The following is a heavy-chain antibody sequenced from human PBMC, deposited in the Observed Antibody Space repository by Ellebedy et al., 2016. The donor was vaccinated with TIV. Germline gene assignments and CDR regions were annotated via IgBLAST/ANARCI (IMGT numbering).Heavy chain of an antibody. V-gene: IGHV3-23*01. J-gene: IGHJ4*02. D-gene: IGHD3-3*01. CDR3: ARRDDFWSGYYQYYFDY. CDR1: GFTFSSYA. CDR2: ISGSGGSI. Sequence: GESLKISXAASGFTFSSYAMSRHRQALGKGLGWVSAISGSGGSIYYADSVKGRFTISKDNAKNSLYLKMNSLRAEDTAVYYCARRDDFWSGYYQYYFDYWGQGTLVTVSS.